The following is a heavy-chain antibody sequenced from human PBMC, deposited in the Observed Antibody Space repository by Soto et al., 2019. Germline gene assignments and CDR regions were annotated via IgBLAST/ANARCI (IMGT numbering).Heavy chain of an antibody. Sequence: QVQLVESGGGVVQPGRSLRLSCAASGFSFSTTDMHWVRQAPGKGLEWVAMISHDGGAEYYTYSVKGRFTISRDTSKNTLYLQKNSIRSEDAAVDHCAKDMYCGGWSNCFEPWGQGTLVTVSS. J-gene: IGHJ5*02. D-gene: IGHD6-19*01. CDR1: GFSFSTTD. V-gene: IGHV3-30*18. CDR2: ISHDGGAE. CDR3: AKDMYCGGWSNCFEP.